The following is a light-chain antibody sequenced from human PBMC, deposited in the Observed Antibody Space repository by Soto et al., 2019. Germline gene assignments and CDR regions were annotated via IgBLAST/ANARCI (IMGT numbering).Light chain of an antibody. CDR2: DNY. CDR3: GTWDSSLDTVV. Sequence: QSVLARPPSISAAPGQKVTISCSGSSSNIGGNYVSWYQHVPRTAPKLLIYDNYKRASGSPDRFSASKSGTSATLGITGLQTGDEADYYCGTWDSSLDTVVFGGGTQLTVL. CDR1: SSNIGGNY. V-gene: IGLV1-51*01. J-gene: IGLJ2*01.